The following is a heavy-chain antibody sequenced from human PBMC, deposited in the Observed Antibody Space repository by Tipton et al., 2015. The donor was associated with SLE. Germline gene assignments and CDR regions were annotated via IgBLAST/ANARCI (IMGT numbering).Heavy chain of an antibody. CDR2: INHSGST. CDR3: AKTELIGNTNS. Sequence: TLSLTCAVYGGSFSGYYWSWIRQPPGKGLEWIGEINHSGSTNYNPSLKSRVTISVDTSKNQFSLNLSSLTAADTAVYYCAKTELIGNTNSWGQGTQVTVSS. V-gene: IGHV4-34*01. D-gene: IGHD1-1*01. J-gene: IGHJ4*02. CDR1: GGSFSGYY.